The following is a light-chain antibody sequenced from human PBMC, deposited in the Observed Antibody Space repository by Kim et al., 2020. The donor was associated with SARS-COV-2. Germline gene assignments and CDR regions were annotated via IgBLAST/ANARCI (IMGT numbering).Light chain of an antibody. CDR2: GSS. V-gene: IGKV1-12*01. CDR1: EYIATY. J-gene: IGKJ3*01. CDR3: QQMHTFPFA. Sequence: IQMTQSPSYVSASVGDRVTITCRATEYIATYLAWYQQKPGKAPRLLIYGSSSLQTGVPSTFVGSGSGTDYTLTITSLRPEGLPTYYCQQMHTFPFAVGPGAQVDI.